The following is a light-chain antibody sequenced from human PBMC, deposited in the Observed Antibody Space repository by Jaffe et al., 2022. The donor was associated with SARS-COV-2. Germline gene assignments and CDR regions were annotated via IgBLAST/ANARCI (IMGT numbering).Light chain of an antibody. CDR2: EVS. V-gene: IGLV2-8*01. J-gene: IGLJ3*02. CDR3: SSYAGSNNWV. CDR1: SSDVGGYNY. Sequence: QSALTQPPSASGSPGQSVTISCTGTSSDVGGYNYVSWYQQHPGKAPKLMISEVSKRPSEVPDRFSGSKSGNTASLTVSGLQADDEADYYCSSYAGSNNWVFGGGTKLTVL.